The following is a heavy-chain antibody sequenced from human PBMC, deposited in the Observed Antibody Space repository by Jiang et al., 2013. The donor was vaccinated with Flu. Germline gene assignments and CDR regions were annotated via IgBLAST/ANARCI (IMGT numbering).Heavy chain of an antibody. Sequence: GPGLVKPSETLSLTCTVSGGSISSYYWSWIRQPPGKGLEWIGYIYYSGSTNYNPSLKSRVTISVDTSKDQFSLKLSSVTAADTAVYYCARSAITMIAHYFDYWGPGNPGHHLL. V-gene: IGHV4-59*08. D-gene: IGHD3-22*01. J-gene: IGHJ4*02. CDR2: IYYSGST. CDR1: GGSISSYY. CDR3: ARSAITMIAHYFDY.